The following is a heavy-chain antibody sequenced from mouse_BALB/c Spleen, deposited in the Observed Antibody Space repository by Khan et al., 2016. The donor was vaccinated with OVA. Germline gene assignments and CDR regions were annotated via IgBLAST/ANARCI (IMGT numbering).Heavy chain of an antibody. J-gene: IGHJ4*01. Sequence: QIQLVQSGPELKKPGETVKISCKASGHTFTKYGMNWVKQAPGKGLKWMGWINTYTGEPTYADDFNGRFAFSLETSASTAYLQINNLKNEDTATDSCASPPAFSYVMNNWGQGTSVTVSS. CDR2: INTYTGEP. V-gene: IGHV9-3-1*01. CDR1: GHTFTKYG. CDR3: ASPPAFSYVMNN.